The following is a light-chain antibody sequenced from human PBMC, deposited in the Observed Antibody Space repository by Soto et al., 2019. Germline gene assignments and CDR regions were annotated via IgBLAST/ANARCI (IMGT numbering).Light chain of an antibody. CDR2: GTS. Sequence: DIQMTQSPSSLSASEGDSVTITCRASQTISSYLNWYQQNPGKAPKLLIYGTSTLQSGVPSRFSGSGSGTDFTLTINNLQPEDFATYYCQQIYSTPLTFGQGTKVE. CDR3: QQIYSTPLT. CDR1: QTISSY. J-gene: IGKJ1*01. V-gene: IGKV1-39*01.